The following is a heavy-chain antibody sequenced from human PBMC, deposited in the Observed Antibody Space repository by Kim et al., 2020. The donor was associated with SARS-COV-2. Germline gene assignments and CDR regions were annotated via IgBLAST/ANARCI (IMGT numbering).Heavy chain of an antibody. J-gene: IGHJ4*02. Sequence: SETLSLTCTVSGGSISISSYYWGWIRQPPGKGLEWIGSIYYSGSTYYNPSLKSRVTISVDTSKNQFSLKLSSVTAADTAVYYCARHTMYSSSWYLDYWGQGTLVTVSS. CDR2: IYYSGST. CDR3: ARHTMYSSSWYLDY. CDR1: GGSISISSYY. D-gene: IGHD6-13*01. V-gene: IGHV4-39*01.